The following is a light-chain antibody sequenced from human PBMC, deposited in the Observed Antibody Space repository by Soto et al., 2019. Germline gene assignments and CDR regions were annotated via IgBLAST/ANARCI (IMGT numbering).Light chain of an antibody. CDR1: QSVSGW. J-gene: IGKJ1*01. CDR3: QQYNSYGET. Sequence: DIQMTQSPSTLSASVGDTVTVTCRASQSVSGWLAWYQQKPGKAPKLLIYDASSLESGVPSRFSGSGSGTEFTLTISSLQPDDFATYYCQQYNSYGETFGQGTKVDIK. CDR2: DAS. V-gene: IGKV1-5*01.